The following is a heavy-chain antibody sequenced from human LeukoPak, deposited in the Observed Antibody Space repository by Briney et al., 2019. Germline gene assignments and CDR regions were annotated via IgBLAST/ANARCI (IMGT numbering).Heavy chain of an antibody. D-gene: IGHD3-22*01. CDR3: AKEVIVGNFDY. CDR1: GFTFDDYA. V-gene: IGHV3-9*01. Sequence: GRSLRLSCAASGFTFDDYAMPWVRQAPGKGLEWVSGISWNSGSIGYADSVKGRFTISRDNAKNSLYPQMNSLRAEDTALYYCAKEVIVGNFDYWGQGTLVTVSS. J-gene: IGHJ4*02. CDR2: ISWNSGSI.